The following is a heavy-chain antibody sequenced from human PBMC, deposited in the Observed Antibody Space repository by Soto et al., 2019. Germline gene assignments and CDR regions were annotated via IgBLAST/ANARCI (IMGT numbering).Heavy chain of an antibody. CDR3: AKDLRTVVTHYAFDI. CDR1: GFTFSSYV. CDR2: ISGSGVST. Sequence: GGSLRLSCAASGFTFSSYVMTWVRQVPGKGLDWVSSISGSGVSTFYADSVKGRFTIPRDNSKNTLYLQMNSLRAEDTALYYCAKDLRTVVTHYAFDIWGQGTMVTVSS. V-gene: IGHV3-23*01. J-gene: IGHJ3*02. D-gene: IGHD2-21*02.